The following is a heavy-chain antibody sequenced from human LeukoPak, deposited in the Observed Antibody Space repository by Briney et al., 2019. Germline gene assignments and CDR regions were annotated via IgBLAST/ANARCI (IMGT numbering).Heavy chain of an antibody. V-gene: IGHV3-23*01. CDR2: ISGSGGST. Sequence: GGSLRLSCAASGFTFSSYAMTWVRQAPGKGLEWVSGISGSGGSTYYADSVKGQFTISRDNSKNTLYVQMNSLRAEDTAVYYCAKSDYYDSSGYYYGSDYWGQGTLVTVSS. CDR3: AKSDYYDSSGYYYGSDY. D-gene: IGHD3-22*01. CDR1: GFTFSSYA. J-gene: IGHJ4*02.